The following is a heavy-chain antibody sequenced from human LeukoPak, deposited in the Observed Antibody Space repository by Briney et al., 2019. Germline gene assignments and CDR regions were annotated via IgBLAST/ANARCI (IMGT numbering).Heavy chain of an antibody. J-gene: IGHJ4*02. Sequence: SETLSLTCTVSGGSISSSSYYWGWIRQPPGKGLEWIGSIYYSGSTYYNPSLKSRVTISVDTSKNQFSLKLSSVTAADTAVYYCARDGGVEMATMGYFDYWGQGTLVTVSS. CDR1: GGSISSSSYY. CDR2: IYYSGST. V-gene: IGHV4-39*07. CDR3: ARDGGVEMATMGYFDY. D-gene: IGHD5-24*01.